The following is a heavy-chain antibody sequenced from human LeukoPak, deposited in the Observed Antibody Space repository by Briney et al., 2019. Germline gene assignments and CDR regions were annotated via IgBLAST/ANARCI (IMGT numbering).Heavy chain of an antibody. J-gene: IGHJ3*02. CDR3: ARDVGGYGDYGYDAFDI. CDR2: ISSSSNYI. Sequence: GGPLRLSCAASGFIFSCYSMNWVRQAPGKGLEWVSSISSSSNYINYADSVKGRFTISRDNAKKSLYLQMNSLRVEDTAVYYCARDVGGYGDYGYDAFDIWGQGTMVTVSS. V-gene: IGHV3-21*01. CDR1: GFIFSCYS. D-gene: IGHD4-17*01.